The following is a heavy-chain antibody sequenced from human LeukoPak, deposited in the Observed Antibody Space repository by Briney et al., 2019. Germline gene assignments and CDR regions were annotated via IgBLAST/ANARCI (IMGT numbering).Heavy chain of an antibody. D-gene: IGHD3-10*01. CDR3: ARVGLWFGELLKDYYFDY. CDR1: GFTVSSNY. J-gene: IGHJ4*02. CDR2: IYSGGST. V-gene: IGHV3-53*04. Sequence: GSLRLSCAASGFTVSSNYMSWVRQAPGRGLEWVSVIYSGGSTYYADSVKGRFTISSHNSKNTLYLQMNSLRAEDTAVYYCARVGLWFGELLKDYYFDYWGQGTLVTVSS.